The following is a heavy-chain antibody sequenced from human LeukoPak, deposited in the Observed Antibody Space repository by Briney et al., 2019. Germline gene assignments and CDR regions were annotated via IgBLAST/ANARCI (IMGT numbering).Heavy chain of an antibody. Sequence: PGGSLRLSCAASGFTFSSYGMSWVRQAPGKGLEWVSAISGSGGSTYYADSVKGRFTISRDNSKNTLYLHMNSLRPEDTAVYYCASSLERGYSYEQRRYYFHFWGQGTLVTVSS. D-gene: IGHD5-18*01. V-gene: IGHV3-23*01. CDR3: ASSLERGYSYEQRRYYFHF. CDR2: ISGSGGST. J-gene: IGHJ4*02. CDR1: GFTFSSYG.